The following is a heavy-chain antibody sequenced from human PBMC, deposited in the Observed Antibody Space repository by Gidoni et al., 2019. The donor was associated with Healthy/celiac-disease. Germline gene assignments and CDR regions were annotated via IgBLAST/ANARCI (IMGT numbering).Heavy chain of an antibody. J-gene: IGHJ4*02. CDR1: GVTFDDYA. CDR3: AKDLCSGGSCRYLFDY. V-gene: IGHV3-9*01. D-gene: IGHD2-15*01. Sequence: EVQLVESGGGLVQPGRSLSLPCAAPGVTFDDYAMHWVRQAPGKGLEWVSGISWNSGSIGYADSVKGRFTISRDNAKNSLYLQMNSLRAEDTALYYCAKDLCSGGSCRYLFDYWGQGTLVTVSS. CDR2: ISWNSGSI.